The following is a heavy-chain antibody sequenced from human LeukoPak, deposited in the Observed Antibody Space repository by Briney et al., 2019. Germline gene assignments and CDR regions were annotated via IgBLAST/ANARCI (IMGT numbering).Heavy chain of an antibody. CDR3: AKQLGYCSDGSCYFPY. CDR2: ISNNGGYT. D-gene: IGHD2-15*01. CDR1: GFTFSDYA. Sequence: PPGGSLRLSCAATGFTFSDYAMSWVRQAPGKGLEWVSAISNNGGYTYYADSVQGRFTISRDNSKSTLCLQMNSLRAEDTAVYYCAKQLGYCSDGSCYFPYWGQGTLVTVSS. J-gene: IGHJ4*02. V-gene: IGHV3-23*01.